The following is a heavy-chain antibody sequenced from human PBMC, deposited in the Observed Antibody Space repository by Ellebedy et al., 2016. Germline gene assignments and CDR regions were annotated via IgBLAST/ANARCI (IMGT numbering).Heavy chain of an antibody. CDR1: GFTFSSYW. CDR3: ASAASGYCSGGSCYNYYYGMDV. J-gene: IGHJ6*02. Sequence: GESLKISXAASGFTFSSYWMSWVRQAPGKGLEWVANIKQDGSEKYYVDSVKGRFTISRDNAKNSLYLQMNSLRAEDTAVYYCASAASGYCSGGSCYNYYYGMDVWGQGTTVTVSS. V-gene: IGHV3-7*03. D-gene: IGHD2-15*01. CDR2: IKQDGSEK.